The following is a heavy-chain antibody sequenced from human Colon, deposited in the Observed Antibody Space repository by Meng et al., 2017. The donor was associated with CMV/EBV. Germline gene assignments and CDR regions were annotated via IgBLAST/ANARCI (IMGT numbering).Heavy chain of an antibody. Sequence: GSLRFSCTVSGDSVSSGSYYWSWIRQPPGKGLEWIGYIYYSGSTNYNPSLKSRVTISVDTSKNQFSLKLSCVTAADTAVYYCAGYNWNDEGDYWGQGTLVTVSS. CDR3: AGYNWNDEGDY. V-gene: IGHV4-61*01. CDR2: IYYSGST. D-gene: IGHD1-1*01. CDR1: GDSVSSGSYY. J-gene: IGHJ4*02.